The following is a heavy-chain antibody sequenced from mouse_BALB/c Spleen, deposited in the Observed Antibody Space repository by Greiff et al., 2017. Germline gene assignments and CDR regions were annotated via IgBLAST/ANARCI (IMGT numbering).Heavy chain of an antibody. CDR2: INPSSGYT. V-gene: IGHV1-4*01. CDR3: ARSLPRGAMDY. J-gene: IGHJ4*01. D-gene: IGHD5-1*01. CDR1: GYTFTSYT. Sequence: VQLVESGAELARPGASVKMSCKASGYTFTSYTMHWVKQRPGQGLEWIGYINPSSGYTNYNQKFKDKATLTADKSSSTAYMQLSSLTSEDSAVYYCARSLPRGAMDYWGQGTSVTVSS.